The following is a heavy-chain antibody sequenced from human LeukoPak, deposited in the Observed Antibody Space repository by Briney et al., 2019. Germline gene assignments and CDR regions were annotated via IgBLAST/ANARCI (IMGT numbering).Heavy chain of an antibody. CDR1: GGSFSAYY. Sequence: PSETLSLTCAVYGGSFSAYYWSWIRQSPGKGLEWIGDINDRESTNYNPPLKSRVTISVDTSMNQFSLKLSSVTAADTAVYYCARGFYGGNPASVDHWGQGTLVTVSS. V-gene: IGHV4-34*01. CDR3: ARGFYGGNPASVDH. J-gene: IGHJ4*02. D-gene: IGHD4-23*01. CDR2: INDREST.